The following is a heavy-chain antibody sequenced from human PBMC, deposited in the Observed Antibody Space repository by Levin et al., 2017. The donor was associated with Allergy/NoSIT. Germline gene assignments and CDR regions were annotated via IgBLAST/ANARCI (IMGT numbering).Heavy chain of an antibody. CDR1: GGSFSGYY. D-gene: IGHD6-13*01. J-gene: IGHJ5*02. Sequence: SETLSLTCAVYGGSFSGYYWSWIRQPPGKGLEWIGEINHSGSTNYNPSLKSRVTISVDTSKNQFSLKLSSVTAAETAVDYGARGSYSSSWDLRYNNWFDPWGQGTLVTVSS. CDR3: ARGSYSSSWDLRYNNWFDP. V-gene: IGHV4-34*01. CDR2: INHSGST.